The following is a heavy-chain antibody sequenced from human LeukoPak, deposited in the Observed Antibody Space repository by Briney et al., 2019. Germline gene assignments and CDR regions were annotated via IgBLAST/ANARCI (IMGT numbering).Heavy chain of an antibody. CDR2: IYYSGST. J-gene: IGHJ5*02. CDR3: ARRAVRAGTLSLDP. CDR1: GGSISSYY. V-gene: IGHV4-59*08. Sequence: SETLSLTCTVSGGSISSYYWSWIRQPPGKGLEWIGYIYYSGSTNYNPSLKSRVTISVDTSKNQFSLKLSSVTAADTAVYYCARRAVRAGTLSLDPWGQGTLVTVSS. D-gene: IGHD6-19*01.